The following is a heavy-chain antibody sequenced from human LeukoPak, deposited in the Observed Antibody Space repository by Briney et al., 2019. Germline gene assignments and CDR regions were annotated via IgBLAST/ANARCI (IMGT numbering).Heavy chain of an antibody. Sequence: GGSLRLSCAASGFTFSNYGMHWVRQAPGKGLEWVAVIWYDGSNKYYADSVKGRFTISRDNSENTLYLQMNSLRAEDTAVYYCARVRGSYYCDYWGQGTLVTVSS. CDR1: GFTFSNYG. CDR3: ARVRGSYYCDY. J-gene: IGHJ4*02. CDR2: IWYDGSNK. D-gene: IGHD1-26*01. V-gene: IGHV3-33*01.